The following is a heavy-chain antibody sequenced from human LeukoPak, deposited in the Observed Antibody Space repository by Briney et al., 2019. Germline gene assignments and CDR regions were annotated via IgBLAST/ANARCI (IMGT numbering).Heavy chain of an antibody. CDR1: GFTFSNYA. J-gene: IGHJ4*02. Sequence: GGSLRLSCAASGFTFSNYALHWVRQAPGKGLEYVSAISINGDNPYYANSVKGRFTISRDNSKNTLYLQMGSLRAEDMAAYYCARVLRDISGYYDYWGQGTLVTVFS. D-gene: IGHD3-22*01. CDR2: ISINGDNP. CDR3: ARVLRDISGYYDY. V-gene: IGHV3-64*01.